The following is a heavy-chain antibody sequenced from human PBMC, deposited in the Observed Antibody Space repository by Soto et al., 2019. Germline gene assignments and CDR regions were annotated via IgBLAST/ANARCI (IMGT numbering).Heavy chain of an antibody. CDR3: ARVKSTVIPGDDAFDI. J-gene: IGHJ3*02. Sequence: QVQLQESGPGLVKPSQTLSLTCTVSGGSISSGGYYWSWIRQHPGKGLEWIGYIYYSGSTYYNPSLKRRVTISVHTSKNQFSLKLSSVTAADTAVYYCARVKSTVIPGDDAFDIWGQGTMVTVSS. D-gene: IGHD4-17*01. V-gene: IGHV4-31*03. CDR1: GGSISSGGYY. CDR2: IYYSGST.